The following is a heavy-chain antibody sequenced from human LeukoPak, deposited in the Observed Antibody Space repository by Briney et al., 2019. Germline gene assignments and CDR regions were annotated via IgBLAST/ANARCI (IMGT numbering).Heavy chain of an antibody. CDR3: AKLAASETGEGS. CDR2: INPSGDST. D-gene: IGHD6-13*01. Sequence: ASVTVSCKASGYTFTSNHIHCVRQAPGQGLEWVGVINPSGDSTSYAQKFQGRVTMTRDTSTSTVYMELSSLRSEDTAIYYCAKLAASETGEGSWGQGTLVTVSS. CDR1: GYTFTSNH. J-gene: IGHJ5*02. V-gene: IGHV1-46*01.